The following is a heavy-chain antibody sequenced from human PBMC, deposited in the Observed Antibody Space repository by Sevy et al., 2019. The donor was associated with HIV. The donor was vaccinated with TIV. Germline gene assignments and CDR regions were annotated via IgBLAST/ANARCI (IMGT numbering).Heavy chain of an antibody. V-gene: IGHV1-24*01. Sequence: ASVKVSCKVSGYTLTELSMHWVRQAPGKGLEWMGGFEPQDDETIYAQKFQGRVTMTEDTSTDTAYMELSSLTSEDTAVYYCATGDISTSVIYALDTWGQGTMVTVSS. J-gene: IGHJ3*02. CDR1: GYTLTELS. CDR2: FEPQDDET. D-gene: IGHD2-2*01. CDR3: ATGDISTSVIYALDT.